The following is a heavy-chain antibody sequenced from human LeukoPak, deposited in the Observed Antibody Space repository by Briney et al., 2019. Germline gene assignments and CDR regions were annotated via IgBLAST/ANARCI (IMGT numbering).Heavy chain of an antibody. V-gene: IGHV4-4*07. D-gene: IGHD3-9*01. CDR1: GGSMTTYY. CDR2: IYTNGNT. CDR3: GRDYYDILTGCTDY. J-gene: IGHJ4*02. Sequence: SETLSLTCTVSGGSMTTYYWSWIRQPAGKGPEWIGRIYTNGNTTYNPSLESRVTMSIDTSKNQFSLELRSVTAADTALYYCGRDYYDILTGCTDYWGQGAQVTASP.